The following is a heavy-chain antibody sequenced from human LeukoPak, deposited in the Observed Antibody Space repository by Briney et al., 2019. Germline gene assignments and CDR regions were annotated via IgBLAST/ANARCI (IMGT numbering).Heavy chain of an antibody. CDR2: IYYSGST. CDR3: ARLGEYDSSGYLGDY. V-gene: IGHV4-59*08. D-gene: IGHD3-22*01. CDR1: GGSVSSGY. Sequence: SETLSPTCTVSGGSVSSGYWSWIRQPPGKGLEWIGYIYYSGSTNYNPSLKSRVTISVDTSKNQFSLKLSSVTAADTAVYYCARLGEYDSSGYLGDYRGHGTLVTVSS. J-gene: IGHJ4*01.